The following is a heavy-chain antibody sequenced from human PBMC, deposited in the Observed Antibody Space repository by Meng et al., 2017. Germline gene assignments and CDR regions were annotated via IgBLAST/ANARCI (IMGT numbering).Heavy chain of an antibody. CDR2: ISGSGGST. CDR1: GFTFGDYA. D-gene: IGHD4-17*01. CDR3: AKVQSYYGDLPC. Sequence: GGSLRLSCTASGFTFGDYAMSWFRQAPGKGLEWVSAISGSGGSTYYADSVKGRFTISRDNSKNTLYLQMNSLRAEDTAVYYCAKVQSYYGDLPCWGQGTLVTVSS. V-gene: IGHV3-23*01. J-gene: IGHJ4*02.